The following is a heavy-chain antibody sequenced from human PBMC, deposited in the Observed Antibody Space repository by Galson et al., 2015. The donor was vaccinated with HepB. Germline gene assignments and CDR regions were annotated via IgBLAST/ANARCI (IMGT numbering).Heavy chain of an antibody. Sequence: SLRLSCAASGFTFSRYSMNWVRQAPGKGLEWVSSISSSSSYIYYADSVKGRFTISRDNAKNSLYLQMNSLRAEDTAVYYCARDGSMVSRPFDPWGQGTLVTVSS. CDR3: ARDGSMVSRPFDP. J-gene: IGHJ5*02. V-gene: IGHV3-21*01. CDR1: GFTFSRYS. CDR2: ISSSSSYI. D-gene: IGHD2-8*01.